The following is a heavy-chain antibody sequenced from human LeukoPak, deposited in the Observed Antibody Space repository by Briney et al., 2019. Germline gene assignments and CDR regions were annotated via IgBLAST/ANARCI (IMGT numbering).Heavy chain of an antibody. D-gene: IGHD1-26*01. J-gene: IGHJ6*02. V-gene: IGHV3-23*01. CDR1: GFTFSSYA. CDR2: ISGSGGST. Sequence: PGGSLRLSCAASGFTFSSYAMSWVRQAPGKGLEWVSAISGSGGSTYYADSVKGRFTISRDNSKNTLYLQMNSLRAEDTAVYYCAKSEWELLGYYYYGMDVWGQGTTVTVSS. CDR3: AKSEWELLGYYYYGMDV.